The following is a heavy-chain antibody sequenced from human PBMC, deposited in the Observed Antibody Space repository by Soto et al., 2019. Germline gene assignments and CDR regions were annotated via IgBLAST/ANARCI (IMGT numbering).Heavy chain of an antibody. CDR1: GDSVSSYNYY. Sequence: SETLSLTCSVSGDSVSSYNYYWSWIRQSPGKGLEWIGYIYSNGSTKYNPSLKSRITISVDTSKNQFSLKLSSVTAADTAVYYCARGVVPAAKRVVGVNNWFDPWGQGTLVTVSS. J-gene: IGHJ5*02. D-gene: IGHD2-2*01. V-gene: IGHV4-61*01. CDR3: ARGVVPAAKRVVGVNNWFDP. CDR2: IYSNGST.